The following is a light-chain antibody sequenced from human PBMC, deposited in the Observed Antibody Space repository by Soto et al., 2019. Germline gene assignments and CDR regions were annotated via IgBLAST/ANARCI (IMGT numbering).Light chain of an antibody. Sequence: DIVMTQSPATLSVSPGERVTLSCRASQSVSGHLAWYQQKPGQAPRLIISGASFRATGIPARFSGSGSGTEFTLTISSLQSEDFAVYYCHQYHYWWTFGQGTKVEIK. V-gene: IGKV3-15*01. J-gene: IGKJ1*01. CDR3: HQYHYWWT. CDR2: GAS. CDR1: QSVSGH.